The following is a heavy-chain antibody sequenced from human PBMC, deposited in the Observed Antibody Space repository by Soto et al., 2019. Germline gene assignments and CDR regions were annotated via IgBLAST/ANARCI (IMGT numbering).Heavy chain of an antibody. V-gene: IGHV1-69*08. CDR1: GGTFSSYT. D-gene: IGHD4-17*01. CDR3: ARDYYGDYGSGYYYGMDV. CDR2: IIPILGIA. J-gene: IGHJ6*02. Sequence: QVQLVQSGAEVKKPGSSVKVSCKASGGTFSSYTISWVRQAPGQGLEWMGRIIPILGIANYAQKFQGRVTITADKSTSTAYIELSSLRSEDTAVYYCARDYYGDYGSGYYYGMDVWGQGTTVTVSS.